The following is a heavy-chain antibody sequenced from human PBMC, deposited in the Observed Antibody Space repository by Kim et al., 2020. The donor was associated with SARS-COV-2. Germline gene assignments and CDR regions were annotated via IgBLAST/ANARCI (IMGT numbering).Heavy chain of an antibody. CDR1: GYTFTSYD. V-gene: IGHV1-8*01. Sequence: ASVKVSCKASGYTFTSYDINWVRQATGQGLEWMGWMNPNSGNTGYAQKFQGRVTMTRNTSISTAYMELSSLRSEDTAVYYCARGGGYYGSGRYYYYGMDVWGQGTTVTVSS. CDR2: MNPNSGNT. J-gene: IGHJ6*02. CDR3: ARGGGYYGSGRYYYYGMDV. D-gene: IGHD3-10*01.